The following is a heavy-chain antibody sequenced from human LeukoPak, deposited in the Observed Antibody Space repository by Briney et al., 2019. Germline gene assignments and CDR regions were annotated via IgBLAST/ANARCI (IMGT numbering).Heavy chain of an antibody. D-gene: IGHD1/OR15-1a*01. CDR1: GGSISSGGYY. CDR3: ATLITATKPRVIHYYGMDV. J-gene: IGHJ6*02. CDR2: IYYSGST. V-gene: IGHV4-31*03. Sequence: PSETLSLTCTVSGGSISSGGYYWSWIRQHPGKGLEWIGYIYYSGSTYYNPSLKNRVTISVDTSKNQFSLKLSSVTAADTAVYYCATLITATKPRVIHYYGMDVWGQGTTVTVSS.